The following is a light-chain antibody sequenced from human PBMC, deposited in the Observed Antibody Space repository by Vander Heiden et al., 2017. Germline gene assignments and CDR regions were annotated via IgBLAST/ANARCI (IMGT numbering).Light chain of an antibody. CDR3: QQNDSNTHFP. J-gene: IGKJ3*01. Sequence: DIQMTQSPSSLSASVGDRVTIPCRASQSISSYLNWYQQKPGKAPKLLIYAASSWQSGVPSRFSGSGDGTDFTITIISRQQEDFATYYCQQNDSNTHFPFGHGTKVDIK. V-gene: IGKV1-39*01. CDR2: AAS. CDR1: QSISSY.